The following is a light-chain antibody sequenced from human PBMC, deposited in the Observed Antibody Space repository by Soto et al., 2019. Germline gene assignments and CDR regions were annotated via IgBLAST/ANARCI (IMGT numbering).Light chain of an antibody. Sequence: DIQMTHSPSTLSASVGDGVTITCLASQTIDSWLAWYQQRPGKPPNLLIYKASTLASGVPSRFSGSGSGTEFTLTINSLQPDDFATYYCQQYHIYSGTFGQGTKVDIK. V-gene: IGKV1-5*03. CDR2: KAS. CDR3: QQYHIYSGT. J-gene: IGKJ1*01. CDR1: QTIDSW.